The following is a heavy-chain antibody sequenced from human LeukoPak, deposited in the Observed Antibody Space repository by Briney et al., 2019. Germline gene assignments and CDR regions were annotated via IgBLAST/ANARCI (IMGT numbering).Heavy chain of an antibody. CDR1: GFTFSSYW. J-gene: IGHJ4*02. D-gene: IGHD4-17*01. CDR2: IKQDGSEK. V-gene: IGHV3-7*01. CDR3: ARDLGTTNYFFDY. Sequence: PGGSLRLSCAASGFTFSSYWMSWVRQAPGKGLEWVANIKQDGSEKYYVDSVKGRFTISRDNAKNSLYLQMNSLRAEDTAVYYCARDLGTTNYFFDYWGQGTLVTVSS.